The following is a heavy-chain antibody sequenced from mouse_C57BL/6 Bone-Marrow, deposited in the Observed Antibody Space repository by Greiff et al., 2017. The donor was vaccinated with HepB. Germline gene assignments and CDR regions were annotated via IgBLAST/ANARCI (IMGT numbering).Heavy chain of an antibody. CDR1: GYTFTSYW. CDR3: ARGGSNYVGYWYFDV. CDR2: INPSNGGT. Sequence: QVQLQQPGTELVKPGASVKLSCKASGYTFTSYWMHWVKQRPGQGLEWIGNINPSNGGTNYNEKFKSKATLTVDKSSSTAYMQLSSLTSEDSAVYYCARGGSNYVGYWYFDVWGTGTTVTVSS. V-gene: IGHV1-53*01. J-gene: IGHJ1*03. D-gene: IGHD2-5*01.